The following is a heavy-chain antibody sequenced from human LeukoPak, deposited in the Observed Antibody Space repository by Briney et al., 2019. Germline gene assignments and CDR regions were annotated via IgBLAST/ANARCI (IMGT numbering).Heavy chain of an antibody. CDR2: IYHSGST. Sequence: SGTLSLTCAVSGGSISSSNWWSWVRQPPGKGLEWIGEIYHSGSTNYNPSLKSRVTISVDTSKNQFSLKLSSVTAADTAVYYCARDWGYSSGWSDGLDIWGQGTMVTVSS. J-gene: IGHJ3*02. D-gene: IGHD6-19*01. CDR3: ARDWGYSSGWSDGLDI. V-gene: IGHV4-4*02. CDR1: GGSISSSNW.